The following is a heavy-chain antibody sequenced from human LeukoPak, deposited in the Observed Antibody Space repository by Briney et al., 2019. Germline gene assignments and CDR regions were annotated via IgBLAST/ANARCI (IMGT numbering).Heavy chain of an antibody. CDR2: ISGSGGST. Sequence: GGSLRLSCAASGFTFSSYAMSWVRQAPGQGLEWVSGISGSGGSTYSADSVKGRFTISRDNSKNTLYLQMNSLRAEDTAVYYCAKVSGGYSSLYYFDYWGQGTLVTVSS. CDR1: GFTFSSYA. J-gene: IGHJ4*02. CDR3: AKVSGGYSSLYYFDY. D-gene: IGHD1-26*01. V-gene: IGHV3-23*01.